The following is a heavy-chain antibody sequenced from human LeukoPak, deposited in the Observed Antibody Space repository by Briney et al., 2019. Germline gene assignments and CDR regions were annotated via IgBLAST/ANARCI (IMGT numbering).Heavy chain of an antibody. D-gene: IGHD6-13*01. CDR3: ASHSISWDRDDAFDI. Sequence: GESLKISCKGSGYRFTSYWIGWVRQTPGKGLEWMGIIYPGDSDTRYSPSFQGQVTISADKSISTAYLQWGSLKASDNAMYYCASHSISWDRDDAFDIWGQGTMVTGSS. J-gene: IGHJ3*02. CDR2: IYPGDSDT. V-gene: IGHV5-51*01. CDR1: GYRFTSYW.